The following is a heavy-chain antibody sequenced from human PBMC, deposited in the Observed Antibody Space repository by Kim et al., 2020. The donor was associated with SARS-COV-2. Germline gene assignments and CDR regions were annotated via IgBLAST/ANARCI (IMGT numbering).Heavy chain of an antibody. J-gene: IGHJ6*02. CDR2: IWYDGSNK. CDR3: ARDLRWGRRGPSYYYYGMDV. V-gene: IGHV3-33*01. Sequence: GGSLRLSCAASGFTFSSYGMHWVRQAPGKGLEWVAVIWYDGSNKYYADSVKGRFTISRDNSKNTLYLQMNSLRAEDTAVYYCARDLRWGRRGPSYYYYGMDVWGQGTTVTVSS. D-gene: IGHD2-21*02. CDR1: GFTFSSYG.